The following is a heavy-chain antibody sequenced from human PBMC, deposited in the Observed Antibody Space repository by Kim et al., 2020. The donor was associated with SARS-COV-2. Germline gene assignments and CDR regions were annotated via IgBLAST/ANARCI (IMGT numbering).Heavy chain of an antibody. J-gene: IGHJ2*01. CDR3: ARPVYYDSSGYYYSRLLGNWYFDL. D-gene: IGHD3-22*01. Sequence: GESLKISCKGSGYSFTSYWIGWVRQMPGKGLEWMGIIYPGDSDTRYSPSFQGQVTISADKSISTAYLQWSSLKASDTAMYYCARPVYYDSSGYYYSRLLGNWYFDLWGRGTLVTVSS. CDR1: GYSFTSYW. V-gene: IGHV5-51*01. CDR2: IYPGDSDT.